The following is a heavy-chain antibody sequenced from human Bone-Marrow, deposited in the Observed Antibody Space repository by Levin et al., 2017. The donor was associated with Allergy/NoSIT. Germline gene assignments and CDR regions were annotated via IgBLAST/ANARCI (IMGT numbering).Heavy chain of an antibody. CDR2: IRGSGVGT. D-gene: IGHD6-6*01. CDR1: GFTFSSYA. J-gene: IGHJ4*02. Sequence: GGSLRLSCAASGFTFSSYAMSWVRQAPGKGLEWVSGIRGSGVGTYYADSVKGQFTISRDNSKNTLYLQMKSLRAEDTAVYYCAKDISSSWSTGDLDYWGQGTQVTVSS. CDR3: AKDISSSWSTGDLDY. V-gene: IGHV3-23*01.